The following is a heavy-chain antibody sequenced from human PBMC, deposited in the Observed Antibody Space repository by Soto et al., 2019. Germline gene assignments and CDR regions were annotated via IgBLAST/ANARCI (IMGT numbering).Heavy chain of an antibody. CDR2: INPSGGST. J-gene: IGHJ4*02. V-gene: IGHV1-46*01. D-gene: IGHD3-22*01. Sequence: GASVKLSCKASGYTFTSYYMHWVRQAPGQGLEWMGIINPSGGSTSYAQKFQGRVTMTRDTSTSTVYMELSSLRSEDTAVYYCARGTYDSSGYYLNKLDYWGQGTLVTVSS. CDR3: ARGTYDSSGYYLNKLDY. CDR1: GYTFTSYY.